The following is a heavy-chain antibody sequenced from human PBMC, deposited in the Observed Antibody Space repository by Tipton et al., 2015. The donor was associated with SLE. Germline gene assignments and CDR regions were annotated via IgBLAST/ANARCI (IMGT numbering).Heavy chain of an antibody. V-gene: IGHV4-31*03. CDR1: GGSISSGGYY. CDR2: IYYSGST. Sequence: TLSLTCTVSGGSISSGGYYWSWIRQHPGKGLEWIGYIYYSGSTYYNPSLKSRVTISVDTSKNQFSLKLNSVTAADTAVYYCRLITITSLFYYLGQGTLVTVSS. D-gene: IGHD3-16*01. J-gene: IGHJ4*02. CDR3: RLITITSLFYY.